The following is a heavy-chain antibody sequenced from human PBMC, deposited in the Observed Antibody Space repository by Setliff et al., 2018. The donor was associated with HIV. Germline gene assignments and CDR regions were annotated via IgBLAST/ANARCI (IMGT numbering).Heavy chain of an antibody. V-gene: IGHV3-11*04. D-gene: IGHD4-17*01. CDR3: ARSPYGDYGLDY. CDR1: GFTFSDYY. J-gene: IGHJ4*02. CDR2: ISSRGSTI. Sequence: GGSLRLSCAASGFTFSDYYMRWIRQAPGKGMEWVSYISSRGSTIYYADSVKGRFTISRDNAKNSLYLQMNTLRAEDTAVYFCARSPYGDYGLDYWGQGTLVTVSS.